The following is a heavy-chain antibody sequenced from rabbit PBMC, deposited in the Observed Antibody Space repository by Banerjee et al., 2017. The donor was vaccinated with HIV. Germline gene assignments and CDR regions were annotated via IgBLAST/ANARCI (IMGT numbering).Heavy chain of an antibody. CDR1: GFTLSSYW. V-gene: IGHV1S45*01. CDR2: IYTGDGNT. CDR3: ARDNEYGSGGYVFNL. Sequence: QEQLEESGGDLVKPEGSLTLTCTASGFTLSSYWICWVRQAPGKGLEWIACIYTGDGNTYYASWAKGRFTISKTSSTTVTLQMTSLTAADTATYFCARDNEYGSGGYVFNLWGPGTLVTVS. D-gene: IGHD1-1*01. J-gene: IGHJ4*01.